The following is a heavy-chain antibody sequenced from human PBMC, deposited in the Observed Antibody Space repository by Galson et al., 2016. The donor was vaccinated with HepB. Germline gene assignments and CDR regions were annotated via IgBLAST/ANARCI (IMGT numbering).Heavy chain of an antibody. D-gene: IGHD6-13*01. CDR3: VKDKRGTSSAWYWYYDD. CDR1: GFTFSGYA. CDR2: MSDSDDI. J-gene: IGHJ4*02. V-gene: IGHV3-23*01. Sequence: SLRLSCAASGFTFSGYAMAWVRQAPGKGLEWVSGMSDSDDIYYAPSVKGRFTISRDNSKNTVYLQLRRLRAEDTAVYYCVKDKRGTSSAWYWYYDDWGQGTLVSVSS.